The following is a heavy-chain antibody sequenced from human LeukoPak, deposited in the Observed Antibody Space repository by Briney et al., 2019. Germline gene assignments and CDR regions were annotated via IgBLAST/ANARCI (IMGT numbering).Heavy chain of an antibody. V-gene: IGHV3-7*05. CDR2: IKQDGSEK. J-gene: IGHJ4*02. Sequence: GGSLRLSCAVSGFTFSSCWMSWVRQAPGKGLEWVASIKQDGSEKYYVDSVKGRFTISRDNAKNSLYLQMNSLRAEDTAVYYCARLIRPYFDYWGQGTLVTVSS. CDR1: GFTFSSCW. CDR3: ARLIRPYFDY.